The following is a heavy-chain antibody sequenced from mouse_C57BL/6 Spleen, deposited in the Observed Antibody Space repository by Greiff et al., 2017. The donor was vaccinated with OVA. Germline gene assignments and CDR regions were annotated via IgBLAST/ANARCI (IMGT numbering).Heavy chain of an antibody. D-gene: IGHD1-1*01. V-gene: IGHV1-9*01. CDR1: GYTLTGYW. CDR3: ARAGTVVAKGYYAMDY. Sequence: QVQLQQSGAELMKPGASVKLSCKATGYTLTGYWIEWVKQRPGHGLEWIGEILPGSGSTNYNEKFKGKATFTADTSSNTAYMQLSSLTTEDSAIYYCARAGTVVAKGYYAMDYWGQGTSVTVSS. J-gene: IGHJ4*01. CDR2: ILPGSGST.